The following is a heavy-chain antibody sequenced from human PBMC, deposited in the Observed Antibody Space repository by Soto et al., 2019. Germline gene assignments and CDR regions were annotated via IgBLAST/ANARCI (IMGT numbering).Heavy chain of an antibody. D-gene: IGHD1-7*01. CDR2: IHNSGIT. CDR3: ARRYGTTFDY. CDR1: GGSITTYH. V-gene: IGHV4-59*01. Sequence: SETLSLTCTISGGSITTYHWSWIRQPPGKGLEWIGYIHNSGITNYNPSLHSRVSISADTSKNQFSLKLSSVTAADTAVYYCARRYGTTFDYWGQGTLVTVSS. J-gene: IGHJ4*02.